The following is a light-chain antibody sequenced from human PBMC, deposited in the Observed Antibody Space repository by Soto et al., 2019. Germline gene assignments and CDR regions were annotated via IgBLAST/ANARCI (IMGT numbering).Light chain of an antibody. V-gene: IGLV2-11*01. CDR1: SSDVGGYNY. CDR2: DVS. Sequence: QSALTQPRSGSGSPGQSVTISCTGTSSDVGGYNYVSWYQQHPGKAAKLMIYDVSKRPSGVPDRFSGSKSGNTASLTISGLQAEDEADYYCCSYAGSYPVVFGGGTQLTVL. CDR3: CSYAGSYPVV. J-gene: IGLJ2*01.